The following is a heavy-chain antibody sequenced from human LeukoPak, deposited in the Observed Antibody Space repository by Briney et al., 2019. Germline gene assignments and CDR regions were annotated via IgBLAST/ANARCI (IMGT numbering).Heavy chain of an antibody. V-gene: IGHV4-34*01. CDR3: ARSPYYDFWSGYYTNGGHDC. J-gene: IGHJ4*02. CDR1: GGFFSGYY. Sequence: SETLSLTCAVYGGFFSGYYWSWIRQPPGKGLEWIGEINHSGSTNYNPSLKSRVTISVDTSKNQFSLKLSSVTAADTAVYYCARSPYYDFWSGYYTNGGHDCWGQGTLVTVSS. CDR2: INHSGST. D-gene: IGHD3-3*01.